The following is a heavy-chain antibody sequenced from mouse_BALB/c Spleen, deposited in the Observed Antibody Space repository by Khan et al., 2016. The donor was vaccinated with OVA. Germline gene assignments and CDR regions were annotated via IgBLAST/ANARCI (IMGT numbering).Heavy chain of an antibody. J-gene: IGHJ3*01. D-gene: IGHD2-3*01. CDR1: GYSITSGYY. CDR2: ISYDGSN. CDR3: ARGYDCYYWFAY. Sequence: EVQLQESGPGLVKPSQSLSLTCSVTGYSITSGYYWNWIRQFPGNKLEWMGYISYDGSNNYNPSLQNRISITRDTSKNQFLLKLNSVTTEDTATYYCARGYDCYYWFAYWGQGTLVTVSA. V-gene: IGHV3-6*02.